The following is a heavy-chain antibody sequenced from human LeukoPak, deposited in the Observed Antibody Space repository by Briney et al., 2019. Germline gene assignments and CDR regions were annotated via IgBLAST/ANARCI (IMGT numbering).Heavy chain of an antibody. J-gene: IGHJ6*03. CDR1: GYTLTELS. CDR3: ASTPRAMEYYYMDV. CDR2: FDPEDGET. Sequence: ASVKVSCKVSGYTLTELSMHWVRQAPGKGLEWMGGFDPEDGETIYAQKFQGRVTMTTDTSTSTAYMELRSLRSDDTAVYYCASTPRAMEYYYMDVWGKGTTVTVSS. D-gene: IGHD5-18*01. V-gene: IGHV1-24*01.